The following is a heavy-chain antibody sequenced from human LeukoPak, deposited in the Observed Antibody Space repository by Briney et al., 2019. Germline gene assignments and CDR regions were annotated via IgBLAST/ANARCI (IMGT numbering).Heavy chain of an antibody. V-gene: IGHV1-2*06. Sequence: ASVKVSCKASGYTFTGYYMHWVRQAPGQGLEWMGRINPNSGGTNDAQKFQGRVTMTRDTSISTAYMELSRLRSDDTAVYYCARAVNYDFWSGSGNWFDPWGQGTLVTVSS. CDR2: INPNSGGT. CDR1: GYTFTGYY. D-gene: IGHD3-3*01. CDR3: ARAVNYDFWSGSGNWFDP. J-gene: IGHJ5*02.